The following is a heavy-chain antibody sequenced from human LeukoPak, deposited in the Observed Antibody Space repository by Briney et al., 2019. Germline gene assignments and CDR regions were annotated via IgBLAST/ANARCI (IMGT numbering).Heavy chain of an antibody. Sequence: SHTLSLTRSVSGGSISGYYWRWIRQPPGQGLEWIGYIYYSGSTNYNPSLKRRVIISQETSKHQFSLNLAPVTAADTALYYCAGGYTDGWFIWNWGQGALGTVSS. V-gene: IGHV4-59*08. CDR1: GGSISGYY. CDR3: AGGYTDGWFIWN. J-gene: IGHJ4*03. CDR2: IYYSGST. D-gene: IGHD6-19*01.